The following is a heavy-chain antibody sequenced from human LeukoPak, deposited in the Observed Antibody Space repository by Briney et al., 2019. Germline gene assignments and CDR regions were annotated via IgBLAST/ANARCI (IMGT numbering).Heavy chain of an antibody. CDR2: ISPSGGST. D-gene: IGHD5-12*01. Sequence: GGSLRLSCAASGITFSSYAMSWVRQAPGQGLEWVSTISPSGGSTYYADSLKGRFTISRDNSKDTLSLQMNSLRAEDTAVYYCARQIFYSGYRYYFDYWGQGTLVTVSS. CDR1: GITFSSYA. J-gene: IGHJ4*02. CDR3: ARQIFYSGYRYYFDY. V-gene: IGHV3-23*01.